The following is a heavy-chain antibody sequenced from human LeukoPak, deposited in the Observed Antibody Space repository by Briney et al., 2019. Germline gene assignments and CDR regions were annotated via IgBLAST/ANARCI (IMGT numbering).Heavy chain of an antibody. CDR1: GDSINSLDL. CDR2: MYLSGTT. CDR3: ARRTFEGRPAFDY. Sequence: SETLSLTCTVSGDSINSLDLWSWVRQPPGKGLEWIGEMYLSGTTHSNPSVKSRVTISIDKSKNQFFLNLSSVTAADTAVYYCARRTFEGRPAFDYWGQGTLVTVSS. J-gene: IGHJ4*02. D-gene: IGHD1-26*01. V-gene: IGHV4-4*02.